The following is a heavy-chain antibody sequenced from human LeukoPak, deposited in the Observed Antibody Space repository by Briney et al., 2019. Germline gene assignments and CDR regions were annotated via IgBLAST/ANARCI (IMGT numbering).Heavy chain of an antibody. CDR2: MNPNSGNT. CDR1: GYTFMNYD. D-gene: IGHD1-26*01. J-gene: IGHJ5*02. CDR3: ARGELSWFDP. Sequence: ASVKVSCKASGYTFMNYDINWVRQAIGQGLEWVGWMNPNSGNTGYAQKFQGRVTITRNTSISTAYMELSSLRSEDTAVYYCARGELSWFDPWGQGTLVTVSS. V-gene: IGHV1-8*03.